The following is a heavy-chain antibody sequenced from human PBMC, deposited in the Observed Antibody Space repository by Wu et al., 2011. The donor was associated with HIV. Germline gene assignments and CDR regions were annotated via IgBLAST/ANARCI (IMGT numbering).Heavy chain of an antibody. CDR3: ARDPYSSSWHICDY. D-gene: IGHD6-13*01. CDR2: INPHSGGT. CDR1: GYTFTGYY. J-gene: IGHJ4*02. Sequence: QVQLVQSGAEVKKPGASVKVSCKASGYTFTGYYMHWVRQAPGQGLEWMGWINPHSGGTNYAQKFQGRVTMTRDTSISTAYMDLSRLKSDDTAVYYCARDPYSSSWHICDYWGQGTLVTVSS. V-gene: IGHV1-2*02.